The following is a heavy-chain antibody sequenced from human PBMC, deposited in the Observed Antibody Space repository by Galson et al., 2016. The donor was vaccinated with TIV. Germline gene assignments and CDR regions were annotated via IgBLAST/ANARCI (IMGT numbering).Heavy chain of an antibody. CDR2: IFTDGTT. D-gene: IGHD5-18*01. Sequence: ETLSLTCSVSGGSVSRYYWSWVRQSPGTGLEWIGRIFTDGTTTYNPSLKSRVAISVDTSRRQFSLRLRSVTAADTALYYWATVNTNSRKYFDYWGQGIQVTVS. V-gene: IGHV4-4*07. CDR1: GGSVSRYY. CDR3: ATVNTNSRKYFDY. J-gene: IGHJ4*02.